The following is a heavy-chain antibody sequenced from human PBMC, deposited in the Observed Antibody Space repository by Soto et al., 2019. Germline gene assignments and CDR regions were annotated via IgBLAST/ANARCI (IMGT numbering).Heavy chain of an antibody. CDR3: ARFNGGNSAGRFDI. D-gene: IGHD4-17*01. J-gene: IGHJ3*02. CDR1: GFTFSNYV. Sequence: QEELVESGGGAVQPGKSLRVSCAASGFTFSNYVMHWVRQAPGKGLEWAAVIWFDGSKKFYIDSVRGRFTISRDNSTNTLYLEMNSLRVEDTAVYRCARFNGGNSAGRFDIWGQGTMFTVCS. CDR2: IWFDGSKK. V-gene: IGHV3-33*01.